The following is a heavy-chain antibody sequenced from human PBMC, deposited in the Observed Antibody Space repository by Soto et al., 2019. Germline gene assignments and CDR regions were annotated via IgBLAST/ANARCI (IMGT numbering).Heavy chain of an antibody. CDR2: INHSGST. V-gene: IGHV4-34*01. Sequence: SETLSLTCTVYGGSFSGYYWSWIRQPPGKGLEWIGEINHSGSTNYNPSLKSRVTISVDTSKNQFSLKLSSVTAADTAVYYCARWHPYYYDSSGYYNWFDPWGQGTLVTVSS. CDR1: GGSFSGYY. D-gene: IGHD3-22*01. CDR3: ARWHPYYYDSSGYYNWFDP. J-gene: IGHJ5*02.